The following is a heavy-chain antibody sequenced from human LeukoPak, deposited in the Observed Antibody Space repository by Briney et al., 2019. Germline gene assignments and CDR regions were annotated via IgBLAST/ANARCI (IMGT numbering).Heavy chain of an antibody. J-gene: IGHJ4*02. CDR2: MSSDGGNE. CDR1: GFTFRSFA. CDR3: ARDRSIVFYY. Sequence: GEPLRLSCSASGFTFRSFAMLGVPQAPGKEREWVAIMSSDGGNEFYAASVKGRFTNSRDHSNDTLRLQMNRLRAEDTAIYYCARDRSIVFYYWGQGTLVTVSS. D-gene: IGHD3-16*02. V-gene: IGHV3-30*04.